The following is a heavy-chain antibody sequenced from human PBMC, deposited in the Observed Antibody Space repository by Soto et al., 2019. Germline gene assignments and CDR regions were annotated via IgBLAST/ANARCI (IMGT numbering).Heavy chain of an antibody. D-gene: IGHD5-12*01. CDR3: ARGRGYSGDDHYYYFDMDV. J-gene: IGHJ6*02. CDR2: SIPIFGTA. Sequence: QVQLVQSGAEVKKPASSVKVSCKASGGTFNNYPITWVRQAPGEGLEWMGASIPIFGTANYAQNFQGRVTISVDESTSTAYMELSSLRSEDTAVYYCARGRGYSGDDHYYYFDMDVWGQGTTVTVSS. CDR1: GGTFNNYP. V-gene: IGHV1-69*01.